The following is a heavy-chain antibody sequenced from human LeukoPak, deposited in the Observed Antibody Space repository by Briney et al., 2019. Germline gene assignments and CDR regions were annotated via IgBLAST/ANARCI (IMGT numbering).Heavy chain of an antibody. J-gene: IGHJ6*03. CDR2: IYCSGSS. CDR3: ARWYCSSNTCYHMDV. V-gene: IGHV4-59*01. D-gene: IGHD2-2*01. Sequence: SETLSLTCTVSGGSINSYYXSXIRQPXGEXXXXXXYIYCSGSSSYNPSLXSXVTXSVDTSKNQLSLKLSSVTAADTAVYYCARWYCSSNTCYHMDVWGKGTTVTVSS. CDR1: GGSINSYY.